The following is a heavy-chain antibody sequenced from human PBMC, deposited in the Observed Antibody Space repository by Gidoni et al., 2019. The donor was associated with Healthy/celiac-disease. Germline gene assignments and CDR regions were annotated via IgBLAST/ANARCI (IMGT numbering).Heavy chain of an antibody. J-gene: IGHJ5*02. D-gene: IGHD3-9*01. V-gene: IGHV4-31*03. CDR2: IYYSGST. CDR1: GGPISSGGYY. CDR3: ARVGYYDSRNWFDP. Sequence: QVQLQESGPGLVKPSQTLSLTCTVSGGPISSGGYYWSWIRQHPGKGLELIGYIYYSGSTYYNPSLKSRVTISVDTSKNQFSLKLSSVTAADTAVYYCARVGYYDSRNWFDPWGQGTLVTVSS.